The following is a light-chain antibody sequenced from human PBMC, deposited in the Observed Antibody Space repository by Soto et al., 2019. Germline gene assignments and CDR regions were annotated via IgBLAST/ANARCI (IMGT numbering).Light chain of an antibody. CDR1: QGIYTY. Sequence: DIQLTQSPSFLSASVGDRVTITCRTSQGIYTYLAWYQQKPGKAPELLIYAASTLQSGVPSRFSGSGSGTEFTLTISTLQPADFSTYYWPHFNSYPWTFGQGPKVEIK. V-gene: IGKV1-9*01. CDR3: PHFNSYPWT. CDR2: AAS. J-gene: IGKJ1*01.